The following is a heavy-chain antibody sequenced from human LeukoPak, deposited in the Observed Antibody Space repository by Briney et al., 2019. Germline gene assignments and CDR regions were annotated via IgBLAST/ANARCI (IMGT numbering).Heavy chain of an antibody. CDR1: GFPLRSYS. D-gene: IGHD2-15*01. V-gene: IGHV3-23*01. CDR3: ARLRASDIVVGVYYDMDV. CDR2: ISGSAGYT. J-gene: IGHJ6*02. Sequence: GGSLRLSCAASGFPLRSYSLSWVRQAPGKGLEWVSAISGSAGYTYYADSVKGRFTISRDISKNTLYLQMISLRADDTAVYYCARLRASDIVVGVYYDMDVWGQGTTVTVSS.